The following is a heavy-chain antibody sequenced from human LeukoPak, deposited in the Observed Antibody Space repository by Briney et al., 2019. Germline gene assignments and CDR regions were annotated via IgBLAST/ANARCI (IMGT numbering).Heavy chain of an antibody. J-gene: IGHJ5*02. CDR3: ACRKFFDTWSDP. CDR1: GYSFTSHW. Sequence: GESLKISCKGFGYSFTSHWIGWVRQMPGKGLEWMGIINPADSVTLYSPSFHGQVTISADKSPGTAYLQWSSLQASDTGMYYCACRKFFDTWSDPWGQGTLVIVSS. V-gene: IGHV5-51*01. CDR2: INPADSVT. D-gene: IGHD1-14*01.